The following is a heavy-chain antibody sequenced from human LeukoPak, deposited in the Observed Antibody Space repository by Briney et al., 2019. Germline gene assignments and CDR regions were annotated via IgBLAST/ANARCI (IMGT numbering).Heavy chain of an antibody. CDR1: GGSISSYY. CDR2: IYYSGST. V-gene: IGHV4-59*01. J-gene: IGHJ4*02. D-gene: IGHD3-22*01. Sequence: PSETLSLTCTVSGGSISSYYWSWIRQPPGKGLEWIGYIYYSGSTNYNPSLRSRVTISVDTSKNQFSLKLSSVTAADTAVYYCARVVNYHDSSGYDWCYFDYWGQGTLVTVSS. CDR3: ARVVNYHDSSGYDWCYFDY.